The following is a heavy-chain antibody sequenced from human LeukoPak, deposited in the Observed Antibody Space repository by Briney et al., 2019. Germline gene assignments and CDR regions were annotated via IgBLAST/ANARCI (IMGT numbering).Heavy chain of an antibody. CDR2: ISSRGSGI. CDR3: ARVKGDGDSYYFDY. V-gene: IGHV3-48*02. Sequence: GGSLRLSCAASGFIFSTYSMSWVRQAPGKGLEWISYISSRGSGIFYADSVKGRFTISRDNGKKSVSLQMNSLRDEDTAVYYCARVKGDGDSYYFDYWGQGTLVAVSS. CDR1: GFIFSTYS. J-gene: IGHJ4*02. D-gene: IGHD4-17*01.